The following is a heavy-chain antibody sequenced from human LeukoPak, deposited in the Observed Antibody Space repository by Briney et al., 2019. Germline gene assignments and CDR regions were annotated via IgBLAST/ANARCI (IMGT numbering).Heavy chain of an antibody. CDR1: GFTFTSYA. CDR3: AKGRDDYDFWSGYCFEPFDY. V-gene: IGHV3-23*01. D-gene: IGHD3-3*01. CDR2: ISGSGGST. Sequence: GGSLRLSCAASGFTFTSYAMSWVRQAPGKGLEWVSAISGSGGSTYYADSVKGRFTISRDNSKNTLYLQMNSLRAEDTAVYYCAKGRDDYDFWSGYCFEPFDYWGQGTLVTVSS. J-gene: IGHJ4*02.